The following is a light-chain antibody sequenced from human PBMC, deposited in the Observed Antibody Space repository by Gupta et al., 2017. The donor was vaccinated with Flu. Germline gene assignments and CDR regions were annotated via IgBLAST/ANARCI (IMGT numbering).Light chain of an antibody. CDR3: AAWDDSLIGWV. V-gene: IGLV1-44*01. Sequence: QSVLTQPPSASGPPGQRVSISCSGSTSNIGGNAVNWYQQFPGTAPKLLMHSSSQRPSGVPDRFSGSKSGTSASLAISGLQSEDEADYYCAAWDDSLIGWVFGGGTKLTVL. CDR1: TSNIGGNA. J-gene: IGLJ3*02. CDR2: SSS.